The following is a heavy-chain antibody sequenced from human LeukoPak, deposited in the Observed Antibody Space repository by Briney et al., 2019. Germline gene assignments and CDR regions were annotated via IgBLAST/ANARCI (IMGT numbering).Heavy chain of an antibody. Sequence: SVKVSCKASGGTFSSYAISWVRQAPGQGLEWMGGIIPIFGTANYAQKFQGRVTITTDESTSTAYMELSSLRSEDTAVYYCARDRGDSSGSQDAFDIWGQGTMVTVSS. V-gene: IGHV1-69*05. CDR1: GGTFSSYA. D-gene: IGHD3-22*01. CDR3: ARDRGDSSGSQDAFDI. CDR2: IIPIFGTA. J-gene: IGHJ3*02.